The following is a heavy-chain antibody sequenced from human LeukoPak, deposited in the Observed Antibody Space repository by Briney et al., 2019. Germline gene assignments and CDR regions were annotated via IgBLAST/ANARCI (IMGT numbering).Heavy chain of an antibody. CDR1: GYSISSGYY. J-gene: IGHJ6*03. CDR2: IDHSGST. CDR3: ARSTTVPYYYMDV. V-gene: IGHV4-38-2*02. D-gene: IGHD2/OR15-2a*01. Sequence: SETLSLTCTVSGYSISSGYYWGWIRQPPGKGLEWTGSIDHSGSTYYNPSLKSRITISVDTSKNQFSLKLSSVTAADTAVYYCARSTTVPYYYMDVWGKGTTVTVSS.